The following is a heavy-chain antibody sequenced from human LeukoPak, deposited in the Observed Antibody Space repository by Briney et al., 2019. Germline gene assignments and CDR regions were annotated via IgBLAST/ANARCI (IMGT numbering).Heavy chain of an antibody. CDR2: IYYSGST. D-gene: IGHD1-26*01. V-gene: IGHV4-59*01. CDR1: GGSISTYY. Sequence: SETLSLTCTVSGGSISTYYWSWIRQPPGKGLEWIAYIYYSGSTNYNPSLKSRVTISVDTSKNRFSLKLSSVTAADTAVYYCARSPGGSYFGYWGQGTLVTVSS. J-gene: IGHJ4*02. CDR3: ARSPGGSYFGY.